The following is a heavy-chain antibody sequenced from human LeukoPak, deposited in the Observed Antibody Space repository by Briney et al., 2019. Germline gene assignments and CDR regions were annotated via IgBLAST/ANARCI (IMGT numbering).Heavy chain of an antibody. CDR3: ARTQGAVTTYDY. J-gene: IGHJ4*02. CDR2: IDWDDET. Sequence: SGPTLVNPTQTLTLTCTFSGFSLSTSVIRLHWILQPPGKALEWLGRIDWDDETFYRTSLKTRLTISKDSSKDQVVLTMTNMDPVDTATYFCARTQGAVTTYDYWGQGTLVTVSS. CDR1: GFSLSTSVIR. V-gene: IGHV2-70*04. D-gene: IGHD4-17*01.